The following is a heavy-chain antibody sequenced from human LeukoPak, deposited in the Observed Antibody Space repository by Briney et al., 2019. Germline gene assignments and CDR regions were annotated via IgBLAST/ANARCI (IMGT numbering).Heavy chain of an antibody. CDR2: FDPKDGET. D-gene: IGHD2-21*01. Sequence: VASVKVSCEVSGFTLSELSIHWVRQAPGKGLGCVGGFDPKDGETVYAETFRDRVILTDDRSANTAYMDLRSLGADDTAVYYCATGLYCATTTCTGYGNYYYFMDVCGEGTTVTV. J-gene: IGHJ6*03. CDR3: ATGLYCATTTCTGYGNYYYFMDV. CDR1: GFTLSELS. V-gene: IGHV1-24*01.